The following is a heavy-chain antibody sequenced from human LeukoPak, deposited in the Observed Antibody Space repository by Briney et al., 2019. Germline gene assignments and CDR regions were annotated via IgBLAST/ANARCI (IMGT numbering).Heavy chain of an antibody. J-gene: IGHJ4*02. CDR3: ARDRLGRDGYNYFDY. V-gene: IGHV4-59*12. Sequence: PSETLSLTCTVSGGSINNYYWSWIRQPPGKGLEWIGYIYSSGSTNYDPSLKSRVTISVDTSKNQFSLKLSSVTAADTAVYYCARDRLGRDGYNYFDYWGQGTLVTVSS. CDR2: IYSSGST. CDR1: GGSINNYY. D-gene: IGHD5-24*01.